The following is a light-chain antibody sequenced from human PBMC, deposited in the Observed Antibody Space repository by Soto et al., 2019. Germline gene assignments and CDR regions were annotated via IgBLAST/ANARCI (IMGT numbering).Light chain of an antibody. J-gene: IGKJ1*01. CDR2: AAS. CDR1: QGISNY. CDR3: QKYNRAPR. Sequence: DIQMTQSPSSLSASVGDRVTITCRASQGISNYLAWYQQKPGKVPKLLIYAASTLQSGVPSRFSGSGSGTDFTLIISSLQPEDGATYYCQKYNRAPRFGQGTKVEIK. V-gene: IGKV1-27*01.